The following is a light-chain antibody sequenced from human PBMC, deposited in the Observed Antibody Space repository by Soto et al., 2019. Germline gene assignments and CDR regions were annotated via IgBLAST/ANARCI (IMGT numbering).Light chain of an antibody. CDR2: LGS. CDR3: MQALQAPT. V-gene: IGKV2-28*01. CDR1: QSLLHSNGYNY. Sequence: DIVMTQSPLSLPVTPGEPASISCRSSQSLLHSNGYNYLDWYLQKPGQSPQLLIYLGSNRASGVPDRFSGSGSGTDFTLKISRVEAEDVGVHYCMQALQAPTFGGGTKVDIK. J-gene: IGKJ4*01.